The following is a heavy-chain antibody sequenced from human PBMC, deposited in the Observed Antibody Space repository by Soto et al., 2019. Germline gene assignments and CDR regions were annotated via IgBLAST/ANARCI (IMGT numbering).Heavy chain of an antibody. CDR1: GFTFSSYS. D-gene: IGHD3-16*02. Sequence: EVQLVESGGGLVKPGGSLRLSCAASGFTFSSYSMNWVRQAPGKGLEWVSSISSSSSYIYYADSVKGRFTISRDNAKNSLYLQINSLRAEDTAVYYCARDSDYVWGSYRSVLKFHDYWGQGTLVTVSS. CDR3: ARDSDYVWGSYRSVLKFHDY. V-gene: IGHV3-21*01. CDR2: ISSSSSYI. J-gene: IGHJ4*02.